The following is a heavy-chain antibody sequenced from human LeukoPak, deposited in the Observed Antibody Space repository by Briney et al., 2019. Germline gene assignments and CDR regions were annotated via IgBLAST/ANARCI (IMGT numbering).Heavy chain of an antibody. J-gene: IGHJ5*02. V-gene: IGHV4-31*03. D-gene: IGHD3-22*01. CDR2: IYYSGST. CDR1: GGSISSGGYY. Sequence: SETLSLTCTVSGGSISSGGYYWSWIRQHPGTGLEWIGYIYYSGSTYYNPSLKSRLTISLDTSKNQFSLNLSSVTAADTAVYYCARASSGAPRLGFDPSGQGTQVSVSS. CDR3: ARASSGAPRLGFDP.